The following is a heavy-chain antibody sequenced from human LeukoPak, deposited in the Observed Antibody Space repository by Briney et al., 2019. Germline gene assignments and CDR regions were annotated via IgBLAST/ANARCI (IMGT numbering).Heavy chain of an antibody. V-gene: IGHV4-61*05. D-gene: IGHD4-11*01. CDR1: GGSISSSRYY. CDR3: ARADSNYDSGYYAFDI. CDR2: IYSSGTT. J-gene: IGHJ3*02. Sequence: SETLSLTCTVSGGSISSSRYYWGWIRQPPGKGLEWIGYIYSSGTTNYNPSLKSRVTISVDTSKNQFSLKLSSVTAADTAVYYCARADSNYDSGYYAFDIWGQGTMVTVSS.